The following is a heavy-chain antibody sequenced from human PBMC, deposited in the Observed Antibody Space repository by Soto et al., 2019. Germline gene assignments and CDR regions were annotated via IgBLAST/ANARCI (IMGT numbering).Heavy chain of an antibody. CDR1: GGSISSCGYY. Sequence: QVQLQESGPGLVKPSQTLSLTCTGSGGSISSCGYYWSWMRQHPGKGLEWIGYVYYSGSTYYNPSLKSRVTISVDTSKNQFSLKLSSVTAADTAVYYCSREGDDSAYWGQGTLVTVSS. V-gene: IGHV4-31*03. CDR3: SREGDDSAY. D-gene: IGHD3-16*01. CDR2: VYYSGST. J-gene: IGHJ4*02.